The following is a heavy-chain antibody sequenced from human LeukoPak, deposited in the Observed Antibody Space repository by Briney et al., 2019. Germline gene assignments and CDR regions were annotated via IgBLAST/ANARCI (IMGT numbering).Heavy chain of an antibody. V-gene: IGHV4-39*01. CDR2: IYYSGST. Sequence: SETLSLTCTGSGGSISSSSYYWGWIRQPPGKGLEWIGSIYYSGSTYYNPSLKSRVTISVDTSKNQFSLKLSSVTAADTAVYYCARRRPGIAAADYYFDYWGQGTLVTVSS. J-gene: IGHJ4*02. CDR3: ARRRPGIAAADYYFDY. CDR1: GGSISSSSYY. D-gene: IGHD6-13*01.